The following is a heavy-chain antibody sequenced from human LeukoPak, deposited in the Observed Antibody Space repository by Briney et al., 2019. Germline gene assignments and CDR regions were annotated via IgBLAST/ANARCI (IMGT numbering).Heavy chain of an antibody. CDR3: ARGFSGYYSFDY. Sequence: SETLSLTCTVSGGSISNYYWSWIRQPPWKGLEWIGYVYYSGSTNYNPSLKSRVTISVDTSENQFSLKLNSVTAADTAVYYCARGFSGYYSFDYWGQGTLVTVSS. V-gene: IGHV4-59*01. D-gene: IGHD3-22*01. CDR2: VYYSGST. J-gene: IGHJ4*02. CDR1: GGSISNYY.